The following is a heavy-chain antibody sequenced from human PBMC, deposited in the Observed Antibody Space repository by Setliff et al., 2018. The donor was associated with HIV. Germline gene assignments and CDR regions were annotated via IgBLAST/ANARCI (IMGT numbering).Heavy chain of an antibody. CDR2: IYTSGST. V-gene: IGHV4-61*02. CDR3: ASYYGADEPSYYFDF. CDR1: GGSISSGSYY. D-gene: IGHD3-22*01. Sequence: SETLSLTCTVSGGSISSGSYYWTWIRQPAGKGLEWIGRIYTSGSTKYNPSLKSRVTISVDTSKNQFSLKVSSVTAADTAVYYCASYYGADEPSYYFDFWGQGTQVTVSS. J-gene: IGHJ4*02.